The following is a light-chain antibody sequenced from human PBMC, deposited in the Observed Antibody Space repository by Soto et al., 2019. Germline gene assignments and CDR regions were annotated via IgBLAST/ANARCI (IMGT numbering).Light chain of an antibody. J-gene: IGKJ2*01. Sequence: EIVMTQCPVTLSVSPGESAALSCRASQNIATNLAWYHQKPGQAPRLLIYSASSRATGLPARFSGSGSGTEFTLTINSLQSEDLGVYYCQQYNKWPNSFGQGTRLEMK. CDR3: QQYNKWPNS. CDR2: SAS. V-gene: IGKV3-15*01. CDR1: QNIATN.